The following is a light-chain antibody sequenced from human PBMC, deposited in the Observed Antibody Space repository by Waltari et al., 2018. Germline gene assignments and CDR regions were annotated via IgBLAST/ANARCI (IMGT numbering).Light chain of an antibody. CDR2: DVT. Sequence: QSALTQPASVSGSPGQPITISCTGTSSDVGSYNLFSWYPQPPGKGPKLIIYDVTTRPSGVSHRFSGSKSGDTAALSISGLQAEDEADYYCCSYASGSTYVFGSGTKVTVL. CDR3: CSYASGSTYV. CDR1: SSDVGSYNL. J-gene: IGLJ1*01. V-gene: IGLV2-23*02.